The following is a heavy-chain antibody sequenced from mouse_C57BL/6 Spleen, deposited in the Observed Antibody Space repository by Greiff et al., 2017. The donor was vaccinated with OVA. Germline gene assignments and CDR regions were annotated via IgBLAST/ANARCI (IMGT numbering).Heavy chain of an antibody. CDR2: INPNNGGT. CDR3: ARRYYAMDY. V-gene: IGHV1-26*01. J-gene: IGHJ4*01. Sequence: EVQLQQSGPELVKPGASVKISCKASGYTFTDYYMNWVKQSHGKSLEWIGDINPNNGGTSYNQKFKGKATLTVDKSSSTAYMELRSLTSVDSAVYYCARRYYAMDYWGQGTSVTVSS. CDR1: GYTFTDYY.